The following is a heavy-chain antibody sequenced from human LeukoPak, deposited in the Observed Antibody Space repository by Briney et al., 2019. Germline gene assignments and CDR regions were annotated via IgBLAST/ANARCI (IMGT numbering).Heavy chain of an antibody. V-gene: IGHV4-59*01. Sequence: PSETLSLTCTVSGGSISSYYWSWIRQPPGKGLEWIGYIYYSGSTNYNPSLKSRVTISVDTSKNQFSLKLSSVTAAVTAVYYCASVIAAAGILAWGQGTLVTVSS. D-gene: IGHD6-13*01. J-gene: IGHJ5*02. CDR2: IYYSGST. CDR3: ASVIAAAGILA. CDR1: GGSISSYY.